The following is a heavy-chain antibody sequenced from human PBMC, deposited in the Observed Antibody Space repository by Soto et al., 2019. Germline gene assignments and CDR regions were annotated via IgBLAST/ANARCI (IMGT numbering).Heavy chain of an antibody. V-gene: IGHV3-21*01. D-gene: IGHD6-19*01. CDR2: ISSSSYI. Sequence: GGSLRLSCAASGFTFSSYSMNWVRQAPGKGLEWVSSISSSSYIYYADSVKGRFTISRDNAKNSLYLQMNSLRAEDTAVYYCASWAVYSSGWYPDYGMDVWGQGTTVTVSS. CDR3: ASWAVYSSGWYPDYGMDV. J-gene: IGHJ6*02. CDR1: GFTFSSYS.